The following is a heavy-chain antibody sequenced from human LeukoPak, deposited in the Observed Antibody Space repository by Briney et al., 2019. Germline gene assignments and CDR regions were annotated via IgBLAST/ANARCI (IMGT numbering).Heavy chain of an antibody. CDR3: ARHVVAVGFDY. CDR1: GFTFSSYA. J-gene: IGHJ4*02. D-gene: IGHD3-22*01. CDR2: LAYDGTNQ. Sequence: PGGSLRLSCEASGFTFSSYAMSWLRHAPGKGLEWVALLAYDGTNQYYADSVKGRFTISRDNAKNSLYLQMNSLRAEDTAVYYCARHVVAVGFDYWSQGTLVTVSS. V-gene: IGHV3-30*04.